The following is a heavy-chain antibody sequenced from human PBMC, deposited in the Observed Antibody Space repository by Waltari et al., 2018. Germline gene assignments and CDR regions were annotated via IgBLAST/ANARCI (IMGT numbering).Heavy chain of an antibody. D-gene: IGHD3-3*01. CDR1: GCSISSYY. CDR3: AREVPYYDFWSGYYRGGGYFDY. CDR2: IYTSGST. Sequence: QVQLQESGPGLVKPSETLSLTCTVSGCSISSYYWSWIRQPAGQGLEWIGRIYTSGSTNYNPALKSRVTMSVDTSKNQFSLKLSSVTAADTAVYYCAREVPYYDFWSGYYRGGGYFDYWGQGTLVTVSS. J-gene: IGHJ4*02. V-gene: IGHV4-4*07.